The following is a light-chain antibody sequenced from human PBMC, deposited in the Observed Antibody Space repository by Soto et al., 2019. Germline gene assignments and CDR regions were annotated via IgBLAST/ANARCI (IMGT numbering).Light chain of an antibody. V-gene: IGLV1-51*01. CDR2: DNN. Sequence: QSVLTQPPSVSAAPGQKVTISCSGSSSNIGNNYVSWYQQLPGTAPKLLIYDNNKRPSGIPDRFSGSKSGTSATLGITGLQTGDGADYYCGTWDSSLSAGVFGTGTKATVL. CDR1: SSNIGNNY. J-gene: IGLJ1*01. CDR3: GTWDSSLSAGV.